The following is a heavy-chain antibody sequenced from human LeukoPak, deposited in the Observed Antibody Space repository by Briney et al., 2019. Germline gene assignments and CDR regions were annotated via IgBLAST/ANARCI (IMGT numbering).Heavy chain of an antibody. CDR2: INSDGSST. D-gene: IGHD2-8*01. Sequence: GGSLRLSCAASGFTFSSYWMHWVRQAPGKGLVWVSRINSDGSSTRYADSVRGRFTISTDNTTSTLYLRMNSLRAYDTAVYYCARAQNGVWDYWGQGTLVTVSS. V-gene: IGHV3-74*01. J-gene: IGHJ4*02. CDR1: GFTFSSYW. CDR3: ARAQNGVWDY.